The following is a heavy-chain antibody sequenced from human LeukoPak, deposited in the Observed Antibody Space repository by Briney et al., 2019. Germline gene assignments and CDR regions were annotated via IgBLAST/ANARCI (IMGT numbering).Heavy chain of an antibody. V-gene: IGHV1-46*01. J-gene: IGHJ3*02. CDR3: ARVGAGSAFDI. D-gene: IGHD3-10*01. Sequence: ASVKVSCKASGYTLINYYMHWVRQAPGQGLQWMGMINPNGGDTTYAQRFQGRVTMTRDLSTTTVFMELSRLISAETAVYYCARVGAGSAFDIWGQGTMVSVSS. CDR2: INPNGGDT. CDR1: GYTLINYY.